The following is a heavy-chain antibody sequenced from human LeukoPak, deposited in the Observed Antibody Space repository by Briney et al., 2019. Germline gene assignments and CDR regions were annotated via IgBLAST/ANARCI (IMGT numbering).Heavy chain of an antibody. CDR3: ARGWDRDGYNTHYFDY. CDR2: IVPIFGTA. J-gene: IGHJ4*02. CDR1: GGTFSSYA. D-gene: IGHD5-24*01. Sequence: GASVTVSCKASGGTFSSYAISWVRQAPGQGLEWMGGIVPIFGTANYAQKFQGRVTITADESTSTAYMELSSLRSEDTAVYYCARGWDRDGYNTHYFDYWGQGTLVTVSS. V-gene: IGHV1-69*13.